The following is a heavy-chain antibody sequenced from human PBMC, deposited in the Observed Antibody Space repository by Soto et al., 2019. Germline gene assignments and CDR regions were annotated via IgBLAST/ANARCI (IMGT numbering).Heavy chain of an antibody. D-gene: IGHD2-15*01. CDR3: ARGASIVATPHYFDY. J-gene: IGHJ4*02. CDR2: IYYSGST. V-gene: IGHV4-59*01. Sequence: ASETLSLTCSVSGGSISSYYWSWTRQPPGKGLEWIGYIYYSGSTNYNPSLKSRVTVSIDTSKKQFSLKLRSVTAADTAVYYCARGASIVATPHYFDYWGQGTLVTVSS. CDR1: GGSISSYY.